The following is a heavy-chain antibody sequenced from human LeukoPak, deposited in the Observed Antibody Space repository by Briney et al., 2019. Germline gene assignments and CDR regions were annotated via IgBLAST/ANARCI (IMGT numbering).Heavy chain of an antibody. D-gene: IGHD3-10*01. Sequence: SETLSLTCTVSGGSISSYYWSWIRQPAGKGLEWIGRIYTSGSTNYNPSLKSRVTMSVDTSKNQFSLKLGSVTAADTAVYYCARRGGSGSRNYYGMDVWGQGTTVTVSS. CDR1: GGSISSYY. J-gene: IGHJ6*02. V-gene: IGHV4-4*07. CDR2: IYTSGST. CDR3: ARRGGSGSRNYYGMDV.